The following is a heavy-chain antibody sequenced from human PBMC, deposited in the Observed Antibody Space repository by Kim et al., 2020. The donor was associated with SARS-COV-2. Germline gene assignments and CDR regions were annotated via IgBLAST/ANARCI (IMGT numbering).Heavy chain of an antibody. V-gene: IGHV3-21*01. Sequence: GGSLRLSCAASGFTFSSYSMNWVRQAPGKGLEWVSSISSSSSYIYYADSVKGRFTISRDNAKNSLYLQMNSLRAEDTAVYYCARDVHVPGSSGWYSFDYWGQGTLVTVSS. CDR3: ARDVHVPGSSGWYSFDY. CDR1: GFTFSSYS. D-gene: IGHD6-19*01. J-gene: IGHJ4*02. CDR2: ISSSSSYI.